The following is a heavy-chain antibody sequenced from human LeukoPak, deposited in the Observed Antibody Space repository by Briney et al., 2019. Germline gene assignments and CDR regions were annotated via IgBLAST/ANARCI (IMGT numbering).Heavy chain of an antibody. V-gene: IGHV4-34*01. CDR2: INHSGST. J-gene: IGHJ4*02. CDR3: ARRWYYYDSSGYYPGDFDY. Sequence: SETLSLTCGVSRGFFSGYYWGWIRQPPGKGLEWIGEINHSGSTNYNPSLKSRVTISVDTSKNQFSLKLSSVTAADTAVYYCARRWYYYDSSGYYPGDFDYWGQGTLVTVSS. CDR1: RGFFSGYY. D-gene: IGHD3-22*01.